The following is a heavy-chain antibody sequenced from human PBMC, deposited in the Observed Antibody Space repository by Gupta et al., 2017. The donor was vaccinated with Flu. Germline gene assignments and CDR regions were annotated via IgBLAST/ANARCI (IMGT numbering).Heavy chain of an antibody. CDR1: GFTFSSYG. V-gene: IGHV3-30*18. J-gene: IGHJ4*02. CDR2: ISYDGSNK. Sequence: QVQLVESGGGVVQPGRSLRLSCAASGFTFSSYGMHWVRQAPGKGLEWVAVISYDGSNKYYADSVKGRFTISRDNSKNTLYLQMNSLRAEDTAVYYCAKGRSGGDYGDYVSDYWGQGTLVTGSS. D-gene: IGHD4-17*01. CDR3: AKGRSGGDYGDYVSDY.